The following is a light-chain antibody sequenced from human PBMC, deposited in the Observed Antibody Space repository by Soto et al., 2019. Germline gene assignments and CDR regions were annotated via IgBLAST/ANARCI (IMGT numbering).Light chain of an antibody. CDR1: QGISNY. Sequence: IQMSQTNSSLSASVGHRVTITCGASQGISNYLAWYQQKPGKAPKLLIYKASTLKSGVPSRFSGSGSGTEFTLTISSLKTDDFATYYCQQYDNYPLTFGGGTKVDIK. V-gene: IGKV1-5*03. J-gene: IGKJ4*01. CDR2: KAS. CDR3: QQYDNYPLT.